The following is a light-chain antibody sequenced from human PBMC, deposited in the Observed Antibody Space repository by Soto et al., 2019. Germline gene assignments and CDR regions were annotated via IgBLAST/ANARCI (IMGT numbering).Light chain of an antibody. J-gene: IGKJ1*01. CDR3: QQSYSTWT. CDR2: AAS. CDR1: QNIRSY. V-gene: IGKV1-39*01. Sequence: DIQMTQSPSSLSESVGDRVTITCRASQNIRSYLNWYQQKPGKAPKLLIYAASSLQSGVPSRFSGSGSGTDFTLTISSLQPEDFVSYYCQQSYSTWTFGQGTNVEIK.